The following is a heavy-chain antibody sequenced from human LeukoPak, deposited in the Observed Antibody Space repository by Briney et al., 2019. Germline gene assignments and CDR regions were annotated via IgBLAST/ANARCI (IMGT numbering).Heavy chain of an antibody. J-gene: IGHJ4*02. CDR2: ISYDGSNK. D-gene: IGHD6-19*01. CDR1: GFTFSSYG. V-gene: IGHV3-30*03. Sequence: QPGRSLRLSCAASGFTFSSYGMHWVRQAPGKGLEWVAVISYDGSNKYYADSVKGRFTISRDNAKNSQYLQMNSLRAEDTAVYYCAREEPLAGEFDYWGQGTLVTVSS. CDR3: AREEPLAGEFDY.